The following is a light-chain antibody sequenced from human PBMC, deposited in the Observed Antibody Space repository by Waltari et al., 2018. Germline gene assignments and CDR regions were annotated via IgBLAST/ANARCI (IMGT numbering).Light chain of an antibody. Sequence: QSVLTQPPSAPGSPGQRVTNSCPGSSSNIGCNTVNWYQHLPGTAPKLLIYSNNHRPSGVPDRFSGSKSGTSASLAIGGLQSEDEADYYCAVWDDSLNGVVFGGGTKLTVL. V-gene: IGLV1-44*01. J-gene: IGLJ2*01. CDR1: SSNIGCNT. CDR3: AVWDDSLNGVV. CDR2: SNN.